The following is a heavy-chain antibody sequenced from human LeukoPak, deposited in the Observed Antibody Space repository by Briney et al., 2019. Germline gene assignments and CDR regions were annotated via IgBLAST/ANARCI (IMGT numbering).Heavy chain of an antibody. CDR3: ARIAVVIRDRDVIAEFFQE. D-gene: IGHD3-3*01. Sequence: SETLYLTCSVSGGSISSNVHYWGWVRQPPGKGLEWIGTIYYSGNTYYNPSLESRLTLSVDTSNNQFSLRLTSVTAADTAVYYCARIAVVIRDRDVIAEFFQEWGQGTPVVVSS. CDR2: IYYSGNT. V-gene: IGHV4-39*01. CDR1: GGSISSNVHY. J-gene: IGHJ1*01.